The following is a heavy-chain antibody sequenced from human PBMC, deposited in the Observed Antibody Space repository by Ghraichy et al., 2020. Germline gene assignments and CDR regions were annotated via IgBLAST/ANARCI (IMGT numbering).Heavy chain of an antibody. CDR3: ARGIAAAGTHFDP. CDR2: INHSGST. J-gene: IGHJ5*02. Sequence: SETLSLTCAVYGGSFSGYYWSWIRQSPGKGLEWIGEINHSGSTNYNPSLKSRVTISVDTSKNQFSLKLSSVTAADTAVYFCARGIAAAGTHFDPWGQGTLVTVSS. V-gene: IGHV4-34*01. CDR1: GGSFSGYY. D-gene: IGHD6-13*01.